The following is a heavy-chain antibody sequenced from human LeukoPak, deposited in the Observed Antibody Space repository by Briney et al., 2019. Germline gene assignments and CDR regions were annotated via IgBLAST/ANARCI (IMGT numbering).Heavy chain of an antibody. Sequence: ASVKVSCKASGGTFSKYTISWVRQRPGQGLEWMGGITPLFGTANYAQKFQGRVTITADESASTAYMELSSLRSEDTAVYYCARDGSNVKDIVATNIDYWGQGTLVTVSS. CDR3: ARDGSNVKDIVATNIDY. V-gene: IGHV1-69*13. D-gene: IGHD5-12*01. CDR1: GGTFSKYT. CDR2: ITPLFGTA. J-gene: IGHJ4*02.